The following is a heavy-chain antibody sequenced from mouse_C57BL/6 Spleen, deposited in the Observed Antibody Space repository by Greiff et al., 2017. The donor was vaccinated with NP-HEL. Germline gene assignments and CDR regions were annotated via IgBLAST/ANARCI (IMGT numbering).Heavy chain of an antibody. D-gene: IGHD2-2*01. Sequence: VQPQQSGAELVKPGASVKISCKASGYAFSSYWMNWVKQRPGKGLEWIGQIYPGVGDTNYNGKFKGKATLTADKSSSTAYMQLSSLTSEDSAVYFCARGGLPPFDYWGQGTTLTVSS. J-gene: IGHJ2*01. CDR3: ARGGLPPFDY. V-gene: IGHV1-80*01. CDR2: IYPGVGDT. CDR1: GYAFSSYW.